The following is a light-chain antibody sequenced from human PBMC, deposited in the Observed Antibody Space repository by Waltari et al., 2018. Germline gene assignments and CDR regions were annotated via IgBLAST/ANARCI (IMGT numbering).Light chain of an antibody. J-gene: IGKJ4*01. CDR3: QQRSNWPPGLT. Sequence: EIVLTQSPATLSLSPGERATLSCRASQSVSSCLAWYQQKPGQAPRLLIYDASNRATGIPARFSGSGSGTDFTLTISSLEPEDFAVYYCQQRSNWPPGLTFGGGTKVEIK. CDR1: QSVSSC. V-gene: IGKV3-11*01. CDR2: DAS.